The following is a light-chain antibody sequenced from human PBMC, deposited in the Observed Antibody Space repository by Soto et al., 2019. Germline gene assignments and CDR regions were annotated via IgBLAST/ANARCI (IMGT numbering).Light chain of an antibody. J-gene: IGLJ1*01. CDR1: ISDIGSHNY. V-gene: IGLV2-14*01. CDR2: EVH. Sequence: QSVLTQPASVSGSPGESITVSCSGSISDIGSHNYVSWYRQYPGEAPRLLIYEVHYRPSGVSSRFSGSQSGNTASLPISGLQAADEADYYCDSYLTTSPLEVSGTRTKVTVL. CDR3: DSYLTTSPLEV.